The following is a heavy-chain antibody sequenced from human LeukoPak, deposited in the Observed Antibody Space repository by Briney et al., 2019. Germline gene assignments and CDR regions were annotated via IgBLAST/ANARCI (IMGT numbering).Heavy chain of an antibody. V-gene: IGHV3-7*01. CDR3: ASWLCSGGSCPRVGDV. Sequence: GGSLRLSCAASGFTFSSYWMSWVRQAPGKGLEWVANIKQDGSEKYYEDSVKGRSTISRDNAKNSLYLQMNSLRAEDTAVYYCASWLCSGGSCPRVGDVWGKGTTVTVSS. D-gene: IGHD2-15*01. CDR1: GFTFSSYW. J-gene: IGHJ6*04. CDR2: IKQDGSEK.